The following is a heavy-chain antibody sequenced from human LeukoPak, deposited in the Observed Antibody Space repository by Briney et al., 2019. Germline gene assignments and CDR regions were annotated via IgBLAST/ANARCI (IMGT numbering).Heavy chain of an antibody. CDR3: ARVWLVPAADAFDI. Sequence: SETLSLTCTVSGGSISSYYWSWIRQPPGKGLEWIGYIYYSGSTYYNPSLKSRVTISVDTSKNQFSLKLSSVTAADTAVYYCARVWLVPAADAFDIWGQGTMVTVSS. J-gene: IGHJ3*02. CDR1: GGSISSYY. V-gene: IGHV4-59*08. CDR2: IYYSGST. D-gene: IGHD2-2*01.